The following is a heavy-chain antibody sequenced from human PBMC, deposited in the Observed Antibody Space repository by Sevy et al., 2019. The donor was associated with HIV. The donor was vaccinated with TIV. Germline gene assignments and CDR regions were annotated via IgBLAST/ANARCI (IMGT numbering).Heavy chain of an antibody. CDR3: ASYYDGSGYRDAFDI. CDR1: GFTFSSYW. D-gene: IGHD3-22*01. J-gene: IGHJ3*02. Sequence: GGSLRLSCAASGFTFSSYWMTWVRQAPGKGLEWVANIRQDGSEKFYVDSVKGRFTISRDNAKNSLYLQMNSLRAEETAMYYCASYYDGSGYRDAFDIWGQGTMVTVSS. V-gene: IGHV3-7*01. CDR2: IRQDGSEK.